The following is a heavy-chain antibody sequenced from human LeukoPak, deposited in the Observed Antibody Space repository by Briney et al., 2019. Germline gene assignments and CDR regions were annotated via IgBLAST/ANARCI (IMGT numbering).Heavy chain of an antibody. CDR3: AKDIITKHAFDI. CDR2: ISSSSNTI. J-gene: IGHJ3*02. CDR1: GFTLSSYS. D-gene: IGHD3-16*01. V-gene: IGHV3-48*01. Sequence: GGSLRLSCAASGFTLSSYSMNWVRQAPGKGLEWVSYISSSSNTIYYADSVKGRFTIYRDIAKNSLYLQMNSLRAEDTAVYYCAKDIITKHAFDIWGQGTMVTVSS.